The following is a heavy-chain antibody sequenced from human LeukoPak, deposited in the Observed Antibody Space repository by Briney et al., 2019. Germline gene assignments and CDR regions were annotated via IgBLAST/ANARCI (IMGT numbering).Heavy chain of an antibody. Sequence: KPPETLSLTCTVSGGSISSYYWSWIRQPPGKGLEWIGYIYYSGSTSYNPSLKSRVTMSVDTSKNQFSLKLSSVTAADTAVYYCASAPSGNYGPIDYWGQGTLVTVSS. CDR3: ASAPSGNYGPIDY. V-gene: IGHV4-59*01. CDR2: IYYSGST. CDR1: GGSISSYY. J-gene: IGHJ4*02. D-gene: IGHD1-7*01.